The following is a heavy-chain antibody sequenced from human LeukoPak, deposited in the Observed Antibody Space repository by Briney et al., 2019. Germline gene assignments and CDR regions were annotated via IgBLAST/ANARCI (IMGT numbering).Heavy chain of an antibody. CDR2: IYHSGST. D-gene: IGHD2-8*01. V-gene: IGHV4-59*01. CDR3: ATIYCTNGVCSPGVDY. Sequence: SETLSLTCTVSGGSISSYYWSWIRQPPGKGLEWIGYIYHSGSTNYNPSLKSRVTISIDTSKNQFSLNLTSVTAADTAVYYCATIYCTNGVCSPGVDYWGQGTLVTVSS. J-gene: IGHJ4*02. CDR1: GGSISSYY.